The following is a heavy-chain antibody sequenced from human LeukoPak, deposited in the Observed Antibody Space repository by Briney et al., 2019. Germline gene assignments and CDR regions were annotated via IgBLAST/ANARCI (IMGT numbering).Heavy chain of an antibody. CDR3: ARGGRVNGAFDI. Sequence: AETLSLTCTVSGGSISIYYWSWIRQPPGKGLEWIGYISHSGSPNYNPPLKSRVTISVDTSKNQFSLKLSSVTAADTAVYYCARGGRVNGAFDIWGQGTIVAVSS. CDR2: ISHSGSP. V-gene: IGHV4-59*08. D-gene: IGHD2-8*01. J-gene: IGHJ3*02. CDR1: GGSISIYY.